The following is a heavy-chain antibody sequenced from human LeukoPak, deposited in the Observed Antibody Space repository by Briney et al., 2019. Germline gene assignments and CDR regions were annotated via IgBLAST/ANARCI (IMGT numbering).Heavy chain of an antibody. J-gene: IGHJ4*02. CDR1: GFTFSTYC. Sequence: GGSLRLSCAASGFTFSTYCMHWVRQAPGKGPMWVSRICPDGTVTNYADSVKARFTISRDNSKNTLYLQMNSLRAEDTAVYYCAKDLGTSSSYDYWGQGTLVTVSS. D-gene: IGHD6-13*01. CDR3: AKDLGTSSSYDY. V-gene: IGHV3-74*01. CDR2: ICPDGTVT.